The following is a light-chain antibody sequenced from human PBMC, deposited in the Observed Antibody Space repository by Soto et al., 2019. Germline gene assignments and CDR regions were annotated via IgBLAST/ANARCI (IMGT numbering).Light chain of an antibody. CDR3: QQSYSTPYT. J-gene: IGKJ2*01. CDR1: QSISSY. V-gene: IGKV1-39*01. CDR2: AAS. Sequence: DLQMTQSPSSLSASVGDRVPITCRASQSISSYLNWYQQKPGKAPKLLIYAASSLQSGVPSRFSGSGSGTDFTLNISSLQPEDFATYYCQQSYSTPYTFGQGTKLEIK.